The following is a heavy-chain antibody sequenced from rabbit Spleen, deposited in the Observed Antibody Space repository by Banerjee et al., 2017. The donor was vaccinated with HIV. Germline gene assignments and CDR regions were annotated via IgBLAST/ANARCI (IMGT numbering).Heavy chain of an antibody. V-gene: IGHV1S40*01. Sequence: QSLEESGGGLVQPEGSLTLTCKASGFSFSSSDYMCWVRQAPGKGLEWVACIYAGSSGYTWYASWAKGRFAISKTSSTTVTLQMTSLTAAETATYFCARPSSFYYGPFYFNLWGPGTLVTVS. CDR3: ARPSSFYYGPFYFNL. J-gene: IGHJ4*01. CDR1: GFSFSSSDY. D-gene: IGHD1-1*01. CDR2: IYAGSSGYT.